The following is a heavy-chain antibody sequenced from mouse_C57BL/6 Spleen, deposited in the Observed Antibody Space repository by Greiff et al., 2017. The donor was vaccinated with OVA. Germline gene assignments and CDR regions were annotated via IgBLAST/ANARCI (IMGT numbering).Heavy chain of an antibody. V-gene: IGHV14-4*01. CDR3: TSGGSSALCY. D-gene: IGHD1-1*01. J-gene: IGHJ2*01. CDR1: GFNIKDDY. CDR2: IDPENGDT. Sequence: VQLKESGAELVRPGASVKLSCTASGFNIKDDYMHWVKQRPEQGLEWIGWIDPENGDTEYASKFQGKATITADTSSNTAYLQLSSLTSEDTAVYYCTSGGSSALCYWGQGTTLTVSS.